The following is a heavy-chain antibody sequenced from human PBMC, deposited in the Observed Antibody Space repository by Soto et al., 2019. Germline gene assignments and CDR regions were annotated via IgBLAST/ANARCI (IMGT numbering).Heavy chain of an antibody. CDR1: GFTFSSYG. J-gene: IGHJ6*02. CDR2: ISYDGSNK. Sequence: GGSLRLSCAASGFTFSSYGMHWVRQAPGKGLEWVAVISYDGSNKYYADSVKGRFTISRDNSKNTLYLQMNSLRAEDTAVYYCAKVYGMDVWGQGTTVTVSS. CDR3: AKVYGMDV. V-gene: IGHV3-30*18.